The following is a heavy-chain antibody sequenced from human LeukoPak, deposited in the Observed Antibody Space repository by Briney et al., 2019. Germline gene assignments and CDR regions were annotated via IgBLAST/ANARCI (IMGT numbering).Heavy chain of an antibody. J-gene: IGHJ6*03. Sequence: SETLSLTCTVSGDSTSSHYWSWIRQSPGKGLEWLGFIHYSGSTDYNPSLRSRVSISIDTSKNQFTLNLRSVTAADSAIYYCARERSHFWYMYVWGKGTTVTVSS. CDR1: GDSTSSHY. V-gene: IGHV4-59*11. CDR2: IHYSGST. D-gene: IGHD3-10*01. CDR3: ARERSHFWYMYV.